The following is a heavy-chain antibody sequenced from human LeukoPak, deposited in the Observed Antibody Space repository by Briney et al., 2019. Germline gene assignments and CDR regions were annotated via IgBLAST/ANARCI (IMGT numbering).Heavy chain of an antibody. Sequence: ASVKVSCKASGYTFTGYYMHWVRQAPGQGLEWMGWINPNSGGTNYAQKFQGRVTMTRDTSISTAYMELSRLRSDDTAVYYCAREPVGATGYFDFWGQRTLVTVSS. CDR2: INPNSGGT. CDR1: GYTFTGYY. V-gene: IGHV1-2*02. CDR3: AREPVGATGYFDF. J-gene: IGHJ4*02. D-gene: IGHD1-26*01.